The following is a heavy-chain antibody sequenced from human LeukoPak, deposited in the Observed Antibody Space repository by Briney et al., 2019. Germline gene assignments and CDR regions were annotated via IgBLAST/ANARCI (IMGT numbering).Heavy chain of an antibody. CDR2: INHSGST. CDR1: GGSFSGYY. D-gene: IGHD3-10*01. J-gene: IGHJ4*02. Sequence: SETLSLTCAVYGGSFSGYYWSWIRQPPGKGLEWIGEINHSGSTNYNPSLKSRVTISVDTSKNQFSPKLSSVTAADTAVYYCARVSGNYGSGSYLDYWGRGTLVTVSS. CDR3: ARVSGNYGSGSYLDY. V-gene: IGHV4-34*01.